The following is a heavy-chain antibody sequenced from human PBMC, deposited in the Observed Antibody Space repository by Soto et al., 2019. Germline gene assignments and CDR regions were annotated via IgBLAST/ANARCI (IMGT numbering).Heavy chain of an antibody. J-gene: IGHJ1*01. Sequence: PGGSLRLSCAASGFTFSSYAMHWVRQAPGKGLEWVAVISYDGSNKYYADSVKGRITISRDNSKNTLYLQMNSLRAEDTAVYYCARDPNYYDSSGYFQGRYFQHWGQGTLVTVSS. CDR2: ISYDGSNK. CDR3: ARDPNYYDSSGYFQGRYFQH. D-gene: IGHD3-22*01. CDR1: GFTFSSYA. V-gene: IGHV3-30-3*01.